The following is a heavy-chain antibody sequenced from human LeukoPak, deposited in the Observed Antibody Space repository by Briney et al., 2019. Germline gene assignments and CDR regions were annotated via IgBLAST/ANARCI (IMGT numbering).Heavy chain of an antibody. CDR2: INHSGST. CDR1: GGSFSGYY. D-gene: IGHD2-15*01. Sequence: SETLSLTCAVYGGSFSGYYWSWIRQPPGKGLEWIGEINHSGSTNYNPSLKSRVTISVDTSMNQFSLKLSSVTAADTAVYYCARGPEESYCSGGSCYSDAFDIWGQGTMVTVSS. CDR3: ARGPEESYCSGGSCYSDAFDI. V-gene: IGHV4-34*01. J-gene: IGHJ3*02.